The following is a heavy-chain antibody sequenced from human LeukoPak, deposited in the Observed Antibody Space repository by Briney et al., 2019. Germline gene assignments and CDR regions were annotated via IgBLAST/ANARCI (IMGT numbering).Heavy chain of an antibody. Sequence: GESLKISCKGSGYSFTSYWIGWVRQMPGKGLEWMGIIYPGDSDTRYSPSFQGQVTISAAKSISTAYLQWSSLKASDTAMYYCARQPWFGELLLYYFDYWGQGTLVTVSS. D-gene: IGHD3-10*01. V-gene: IGHV5-51*01. J-gene: IGHJ4*02. CDR3: ARQPWFGELLLYYFDY. CDR2: IYPGDSDT. CDR1: GYSFTSYW.